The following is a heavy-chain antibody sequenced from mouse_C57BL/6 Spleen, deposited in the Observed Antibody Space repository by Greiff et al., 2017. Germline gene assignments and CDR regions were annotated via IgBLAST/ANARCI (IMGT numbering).Heavy chain of an antibody. CDR2: IYPGDGDT. J-gene: IGHJ2*01. V-gene: IGHV1-82*01. D-gene: IGHD1-1*01. CDR3: ARGVTTVVPFDY. Sequence: QVQLKESGPELVKPGASVKISCKASGYAFSSSWMNWVKQRPGKGLEWIGRIYPGDGDTNYNGKFKGKATLTADKSSSTAYMQLSSLTSEDSAVYFCARGVTTVVPFDYWGQGTTLTVSS. CDR1: GYAFSSSW.